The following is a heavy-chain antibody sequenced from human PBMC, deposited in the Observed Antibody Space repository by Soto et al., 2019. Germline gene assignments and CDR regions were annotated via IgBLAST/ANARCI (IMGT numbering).Heavy chain of an antibody. V-gene: IGHV3-74*01. CDR2: INSDGSIM. D-gene: IGHD6-13*01. J-gene: IGHJ4*02. Sequence: EVQLVESGGGLVQPGGSLRLSCAASGFTFSSYWMHWVRQAPGKGLVWVSRINSDGSIMSYADSVKGRFTISRDNARDTLYLQMNSLRAEDTALYYCASGIIAAAGAYWGQGTLVTVSS. CDR1: GFTFSSYW. CDR3: ASGIIAAAGAY.